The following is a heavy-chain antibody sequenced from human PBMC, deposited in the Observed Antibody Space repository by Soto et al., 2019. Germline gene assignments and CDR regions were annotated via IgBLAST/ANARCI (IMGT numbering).Heavy chain of an antibody. V-gene: IGHV4-4*07. Sequence: KTSETLSLTCTVSGGSISSYYWSWIRQPAGKGLEWIGRIYTSGSTNYNPSLKSRVTMSVDTSKNQFSLKLSSVTAADTAVYYCARDSTYYYDSSGYYRFDYWGQGTLVTVSS. J-gene: IGHJ4*02. CDR3: ARDSTYYYDSSGYYRFDY. CDR2: IYTSGST. CDR1: GGSISSYY. D-gene: IGHD3-22*01.